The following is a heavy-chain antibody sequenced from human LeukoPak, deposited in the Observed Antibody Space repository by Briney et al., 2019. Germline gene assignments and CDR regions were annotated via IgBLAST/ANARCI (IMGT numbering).Heavy chain of an antibody. D-gene: IGHD6-19*01. J-gene: IGHJ5*02. CDR3: ARGRRQWLFSNWFDP. Sequence: PGGSLRLSCAASGFTFSSYSMNWVRQAPGKGLEWVSSISSSSSYIYYADSVKDRFTISRDNAKNSLYLQMNSLRAEDTAVYYCARGRRQWLFSNWFDPWGQGTLVTVSS. CDR2: ISSSSSYI. V-gene: IGHV3-21*01. CDR1: GFTFSSYS.